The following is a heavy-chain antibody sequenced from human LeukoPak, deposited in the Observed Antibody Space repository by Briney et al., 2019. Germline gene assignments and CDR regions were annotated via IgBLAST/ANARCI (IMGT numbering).Heavy chain of an antibody. CDR1: GGSISSGDYY. CDR2: IYYSGST. J-gene: IGHJ4*02. Sequence: SETLSLTCTVSGGSISSGDYYWSWIRQPPGKGLEWIGYIYYSGSTYYNPSLKSRVTISVDASKNQFSLKLSSVTAADTAVYYCARDSRINYGSGSYYNDWGQGTLVTVSS. CDR3: ARDSRINYGSGSYYND. D-gene: IGHD3-10*01. V-gene: IGHV4-30-4*01.